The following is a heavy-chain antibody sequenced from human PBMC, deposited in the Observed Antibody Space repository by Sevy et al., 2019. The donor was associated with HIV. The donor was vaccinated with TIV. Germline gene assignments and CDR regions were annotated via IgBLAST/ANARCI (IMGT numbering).Heavy chain of an antibody. D-gene: IGHD3-10*01. CDR1: GGSISSGGYY. V-gene: IGHV4-31*03. Sequence: SETLSLTCTVSGGSISSGGYYWSWIRQHPGKGLEWIGYIYYSGSTYYNPSLKSRVTISVDTSKNQFSLNLSSVTAAVTAVYYCARDPTYYYGSGSYYAYYGMDVWGQGTTVTVSS. CDR2: IYYSGST. J-gene: IGHJ6*02. CDR3: ARDPTYYYGSGSYYAYYGMDV.